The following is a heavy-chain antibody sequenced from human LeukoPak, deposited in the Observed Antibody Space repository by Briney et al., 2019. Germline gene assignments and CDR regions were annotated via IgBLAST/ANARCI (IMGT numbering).Heavy chain of an antibody. J-gene: IGHJ5*02. CDR1: GFTFTSYV. CDR2: ISGGGVST. D-gene: IGHD1-26*01. V-gene: IGHV3-23*01. CDR3: AKDWWELP. Sequence: QPGGSLRLSCAASGFTFTSYVMNWVRQAPGKGLEWVSGISGGGVSTYYADSVKGRFIISRDNSTSTLYLQMNTLRVEDTAVYYCAKDWWELPWGRGTLVTVSS.